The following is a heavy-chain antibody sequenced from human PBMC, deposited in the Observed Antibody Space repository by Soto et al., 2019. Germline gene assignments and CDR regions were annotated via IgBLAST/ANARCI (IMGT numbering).Heavy chain of an antibody. CDR1: GFTFSNYG. CDR3: AKGHTSENGHYSYYGMDV. Sequence: EVLLLESGGGLVQPGGSLRLSCVGSGFTFSNYGMSWVRQAPGKGLEWVSSISGASGRIYSEDSEKGRFTISRDNSKNSVYLQVSGLRADDTAVYYCAKGHTSENGHYSYYGMDVWGQGTTVTVS. J-gene: IGHJ6*02. D-gene: IGHD2-2*01. CDR2: ISGASGRI. V-gene: IGHV3-23*01.